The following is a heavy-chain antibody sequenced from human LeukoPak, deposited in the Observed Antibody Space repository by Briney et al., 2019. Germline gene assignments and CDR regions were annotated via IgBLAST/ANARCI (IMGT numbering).Heavy chain of an antibody. Sequence: GGSLRLSCAASGFTFDDYAMHWVRPAPGGGLEWVSGILRNSGSIGYADSVKGRFTISRDDAKNTLYLQMNSLRAEDTALYYCVKDGGRDTAAAYYWGQGTLVSVSS. J-gene: IGHJ4*02. CDR1: GFTFDDYA. CDR3: VKDGGRDTAAAYY. V-gene: IGHV3-9*01. D-gene: IGHD6-13*01. CDR2: ILRNSGSI.